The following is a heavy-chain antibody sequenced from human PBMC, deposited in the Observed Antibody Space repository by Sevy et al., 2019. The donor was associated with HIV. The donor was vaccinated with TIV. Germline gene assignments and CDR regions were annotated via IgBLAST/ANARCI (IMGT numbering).Heavy chain of an antibody. V-gene: IGHV3-23*01. CDR3: AAGDTSMVTDLDY. J-gene: IGHJ4*02. Sequence: GGSLRLSCAASGFTVSTYAINWVRQAPGEGLEWVSAITGGGDSTYYADSVKGRFTISRDTCKNVVYLQMNSLRAEDTAVYYCAAGDTSMVTDLDYWGQGTLVTVSS. D-gene: IGHD5-18*01. CDR2: ITGGGDST. CDR1: GFTVSTYA.